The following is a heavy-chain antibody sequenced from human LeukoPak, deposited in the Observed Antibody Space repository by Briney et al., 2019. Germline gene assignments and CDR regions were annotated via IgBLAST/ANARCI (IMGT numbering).Heavy chain of an antibody. J-gene: IGHJ4*02. D-gene: IGHD3-10*01. V-gene: IGHV3-23*01. CDR3: ARDFYGSGSYPSPDFDY. CDR1: EFTFGSYA. CDR2: IGGNSGST. Sequence: GGSLRLSCAASEFTFGSYAMSWVRQAPGRGLEWVSSIGGNSGSTYYADSVKGRFTISRDNSKNTLYLQMNSLRAEDTAVYYCARDFYGSGSYPSPDFDYWGQGTLVTVSS.